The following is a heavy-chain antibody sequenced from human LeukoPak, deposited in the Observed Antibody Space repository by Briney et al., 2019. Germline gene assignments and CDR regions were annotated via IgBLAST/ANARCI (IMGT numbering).Heavy chain of an antibody. CDR2: ISGSGGST. J-gene: IGHJ6*02. D-gene: IGHD1-26*01. CDR3: ARDSGSYRTPLRYYGMDV. Sequence: PGGSLRLSCAASGFTFSSYAMSWVRQAPGKGLEWVSAISGSGGSTYYADSVKGRFTISRDNSKNTLYLQMNSLRAEDTAVYYCARDSGSYRTPLRYYGMDVWGQGTTVTVSS. CDR1: GFTFSSYA. V-gene: IGHV3-23*01.